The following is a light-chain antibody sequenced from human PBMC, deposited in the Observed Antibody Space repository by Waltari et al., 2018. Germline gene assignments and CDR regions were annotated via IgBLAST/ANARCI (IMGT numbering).Light chain of an antibody. CDR3: QQYGTSPFT. V-gene: IGKV3-20*01. J-gene: IGKJ3*01. CDR2: GAS. Sequence: EVVLTQSPGTLSVSPGERATLSCRASQSVNKNYVAWYQQRTGQAPKLLIYGASTRATDIPTRFSGSGSGTDFTLTITRLGPEDFAVYFCQQYGTSPFTFGPGTKVDLK. CDR1: QSVNKNY.